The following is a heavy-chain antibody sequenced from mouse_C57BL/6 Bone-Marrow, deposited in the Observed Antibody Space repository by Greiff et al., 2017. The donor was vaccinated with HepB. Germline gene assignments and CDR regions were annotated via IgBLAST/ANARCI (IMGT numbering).Heavy chain of an antibody. CDR2: IDPSDSYT. D-gene: IGHD2-3*01. J-gene: IGHJ2*01. CDR1: GYTFTSYW. Sequence: QVHLQQPGAELVMPGASVKLSCKASGYTFTSYWMHWVKQRPGQGLEWIGEIDPSDSYTNYNQKFKGKSTLTVDKSSSTAYMQLSSRTSEDSAGYYGARWGWLLPLDYWGQGTTLTVSS. V-gene: IGHV1-69*01. CDR3: ARWGWLLPLDY.